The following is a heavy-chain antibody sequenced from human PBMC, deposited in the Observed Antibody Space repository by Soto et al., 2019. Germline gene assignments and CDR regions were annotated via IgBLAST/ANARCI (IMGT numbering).Heavy chain of an antibody. V-gene: IGHV1-69*01. J-gene: IGHJ4*02. Sequence: QVQLVQSGAEVKKPGSSVKVSCKASGGTFSSYAISWVRQAPGQGLEWMGGIIPIFGTTNYAQKFQGRVTITADESTSTAYMELRSLRAEETAGYYCARGLIRGSSGYLFDYLGQGTLVTVSS. CDR3: ARGLIRGSSGYLFDY. D-gene: IGHD3-22*01. CDR2: IIPIFGTT. CDR1: GGTFSSYA.